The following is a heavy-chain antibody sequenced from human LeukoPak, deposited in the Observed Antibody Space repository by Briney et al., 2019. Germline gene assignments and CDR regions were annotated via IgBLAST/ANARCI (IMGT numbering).Heavy chain of an antibody. J-gene: IGHJ3*02. V-gene: IGHV4-31*03. CDR3: ARDHPTGAGGFDI. Sequence: SQTLSLTCTVSGASISSGANYWSWIRQHPGKGLEWIGCSQYSGNAHYNPYLRSRVTISVDTSENQFSLKLSSVTAADTAVYYCARDHPTGAGGFDIWGQGTMVTASS. CDR2: SQYSGNA. D-gene: IGHD4-23*01. CDR1: GASISSGANY.